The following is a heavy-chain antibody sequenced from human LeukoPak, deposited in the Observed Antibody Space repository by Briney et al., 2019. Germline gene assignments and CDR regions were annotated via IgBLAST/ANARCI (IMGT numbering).Heavy chain of an antibody. V-gene: IGHV1-18*01. CDR1: GYTFTSYG. CDR3: AREGAAVAGRREFDY. J-gene: IGHJ4*02. D-gene: IGHD6-19*01. Sequence: ASVKVSCKPSGYTFTSYGISWVRQAPGQGLEWMGWISAYNGNTNYAQKFQGRVTMTTDTSTSTAYMELRSLRSDDTAVYYCAREGAAVAGRREFDYWGQGTLVTVSS. CDR2: ISAYNGNT.